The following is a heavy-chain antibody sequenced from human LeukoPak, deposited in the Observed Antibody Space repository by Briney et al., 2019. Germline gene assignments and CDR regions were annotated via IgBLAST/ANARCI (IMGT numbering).Heavy chain of an antibody. V-gene: IGHV1-2*02. D-gene: IGHD5-18*01. CDR3: AREGGYSYVVDY. CDR1: GYTFTSYD. CDR2: INPNSGGT. Sequence: GASVKVSCKASGYTFTSYDINWVRQATGQGLEWMGWINPNSGGTNYAQKFQGRVTMTRDTSISTAYMELSRLRSDDTAVYYCAREGGYSYVVDYWGQGTLVTVSS. J-gene: IGHJ4*02.